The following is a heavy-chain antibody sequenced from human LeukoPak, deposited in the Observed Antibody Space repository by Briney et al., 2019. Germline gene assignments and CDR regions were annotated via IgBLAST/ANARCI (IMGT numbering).Heavy chain of an antibody. CDR3: ARFTDSSGPYWASPKRFFDY. CDR2: INSDGSTT. Sequence: PGGSLRLSCAASGFIFSSYWMHWVRQAPGRGLVWVSRINSDGSTTTYAESVKGRFTISRDNAENTLYLQMNSLRAEDTAMYYCARFTDSSGPYWASPKRFFDYWGQRTLVTVSS. V-gene: IGHV3-74*01. CDR1: GFIFSSYW. D-gene: IGHD3-22*01. J-gene: IGHJ4*02.